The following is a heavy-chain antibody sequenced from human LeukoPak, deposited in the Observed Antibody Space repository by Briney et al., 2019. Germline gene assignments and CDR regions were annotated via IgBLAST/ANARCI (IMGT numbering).Heavy chain of an antibody. Sequence: ASVKVSCKASGYTFTSYAISWVRQAPGQGLEWMGWISADNGNTDYAQRFQGRVTMTTDTSTSTAYMELRSLRSDDTAVYYCARAGPPGRYCSSTSCYRWFDPWGQGTLVTVSS. V-gene: IGHV1-18*01. CDR2: ISADNGNT. CDR3: ARAGPPGRYCSSTSCYRWFDP. J-gene: IGHJ5*02. CDR1: GYTFTSYA. D-gene: IGHD2-2*01.